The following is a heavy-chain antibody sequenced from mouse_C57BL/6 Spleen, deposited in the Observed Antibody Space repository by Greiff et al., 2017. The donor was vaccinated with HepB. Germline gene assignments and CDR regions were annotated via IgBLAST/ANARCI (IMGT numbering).Heavy chain of an antibody. CDR2: ISYDGSN. D-gene: IGHD2-4*01. CDR1: GYSITSGYY. CDR3: ARAYDYAYWYFDV. V-gene: IGHV3-6*01. Sequence: EVKLLESGPGLVKPSQSLSLTCSVTGYSITSGYYWNWIRQFPGNKLGWMGYISYDGSNNYNPSLKNRISITRDTSKNQFFLKLNSVTTEDTATYYCARAYDYAYWYFDVWGTGTTVTVSS. J-gene: IGHJ1*03.